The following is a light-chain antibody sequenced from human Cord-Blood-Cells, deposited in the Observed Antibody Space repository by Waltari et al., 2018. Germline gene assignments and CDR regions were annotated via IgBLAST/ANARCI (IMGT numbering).Light chain of an antibody. V-gene: IGLV3-1*01. CDR2: QDS. Sequence: SYELTQPPSVSVSPGQTASITCSGDTLGDKYACWYQQKPGQSPVLVIYQDSKRPSGIPERFSGSDSGNTATLTVIGTQTMDTADYYCQAWDSSTVVCGGGTKLSVL. J-gene: IGLJ2*01. CDR3: QAWDSSTVV. CDR1: TLGDKY.